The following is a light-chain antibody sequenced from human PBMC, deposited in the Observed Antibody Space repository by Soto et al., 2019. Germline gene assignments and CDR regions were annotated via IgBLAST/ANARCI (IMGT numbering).Light chain of an antibody. CDR1: SSDVGGYNY. CDR2: DVS. V-gene: IGLV2-14*01. Sequence: QSPLTQPASVSGSPGQSITISCTGTSSDVGGYNYVSWYQQYPGKAPKLMIYDVSNRPSGVSNRFSGSKSGNTASLTISGLQAEDEADYYCTSYTTSSTLVFGTGTKVTVL. J-gene: IGLJ1*01. CDR3: TSYTTSSTLV.